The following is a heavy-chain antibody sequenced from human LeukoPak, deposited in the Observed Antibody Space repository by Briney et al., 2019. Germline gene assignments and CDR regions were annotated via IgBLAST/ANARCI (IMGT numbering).Heavy chain of an antibody. D-gene: IGHD6-19*01. CDR1: GGSISSGGYY. CDR2: IYYSGST. J-gene: IGHJ4*02. Sequence: SQTLSLTCTVSGGSISSGGYYWSWIRQHPGKCLEWIGYIYYSGSTYYNPSLKSRVTISVDTSKNQFSLKLSSVTAADTAVYYCARESVAGNGVDYWGQGTLVTVSS. V-gene: IGHV4-31*03. CDR3: ARESVAGNGVDY.